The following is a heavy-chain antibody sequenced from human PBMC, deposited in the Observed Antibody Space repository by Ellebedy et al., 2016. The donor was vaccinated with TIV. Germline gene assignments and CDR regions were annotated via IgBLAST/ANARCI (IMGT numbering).Heavy chain of an antibody. Sequence: MPSETLSLTCTVSGGSISSYYWSWIRQPPGKGLEWIGYIYYSGSTNYNPSLKSRVTISVDTSKNQFSLKLSSVTAADTAVYYCARGRTGWFGELLPYYFDYWGQGTLVTVSS. D-gene: IGHD3-10*01. CDR3: ARGRTGWFGELLPYYFDY. CDR1: GGSISSYY. CDR2: IYYSGST. J-gene: IGHJ4*02. V-gene: IGHV4-59*12.